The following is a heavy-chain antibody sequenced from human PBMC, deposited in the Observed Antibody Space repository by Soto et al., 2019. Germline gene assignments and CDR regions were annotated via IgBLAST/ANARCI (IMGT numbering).Heavy chain of an antibody. CDR2: IIPIFGTA. Sequence: SVKVSCKASGGTFSSYAISWVRQAPGQGLEWMGGIIPIFGTANYAQKFQGRVTITADESTSTAYMELSSLRSEDTAVYYCARDSIPGIAVGKNWFDPWGQGTLVTVSS. CDR1: GGTFSSYA. CDR3: ARDSIPGIAVGKNWFDP. J-gene: IGHJ5*02. D-gene: IGHD6-19*01. V-gene: IGHV1-69*13.